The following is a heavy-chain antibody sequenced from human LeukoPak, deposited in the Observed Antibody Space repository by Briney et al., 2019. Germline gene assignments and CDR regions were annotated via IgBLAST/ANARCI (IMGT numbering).Heavy chain of an antibody. J-gene: IGHJ3*02. CDR2: INPSGGST. Sequence: ASVKVSCKASGYTFTSYYMHWVRQAPGQGLEWMGIINPSGGSTSYAQKFQGRVTMTRDMSTSTVYMELSSLRSEDTAVYYCARDRPVVVTAIPTAGFDAFDIWGQGTMVTVSS. CDR3: ARDRPVVVTAIPTAGFDAFDI. D-gene: IGHD2-21*02. V-gene: IGHV1-46*01. CDR1: GYTFTSYY.